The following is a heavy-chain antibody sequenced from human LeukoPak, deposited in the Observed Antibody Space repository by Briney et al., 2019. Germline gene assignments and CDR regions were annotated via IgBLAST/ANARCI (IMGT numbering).Heavy chain of an antibody. V-gene: IGHV1-3*01. CDR2: INAGNGNT. D-gene: IGHD6-19*01. CDR1: GYTFTSYA. J-gene: IGHJ3*02. CDR3: ARGQYSSGSSAFDI. Sequence: ASVKVSCTASGYTFTSYAMHWVRQAPGQRLEWMGWINAGNGNTKYSQKFQGRVTITRDTSASTAYMELSSLRSEDTAVYYCARGQYSSGSSAFDIWGQGTMVTVSS.